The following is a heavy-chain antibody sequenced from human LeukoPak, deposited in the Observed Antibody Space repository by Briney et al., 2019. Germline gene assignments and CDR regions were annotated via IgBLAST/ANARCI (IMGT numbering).Heavy chain of an antibody. CDR3: AKDLMHSAFDY. Sequence: GGSLRLSCAASGFTFSNYAMSWVRQAPGKGLEWVSGISAGGVSTYYADSVKGRFTISRDNSKNTLYLQMNSLRAEDTAVYYCAKDLMHSAFDYWGQGTLVTVSS. CDR2: ISAGGVST. V-gene: IGHV3-23*01. J-gene: IGHJ4*02. CDR1: GFTFSNYA.